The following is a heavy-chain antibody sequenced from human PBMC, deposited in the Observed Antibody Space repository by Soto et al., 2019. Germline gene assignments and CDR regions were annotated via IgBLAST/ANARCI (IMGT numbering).Heavy chain of an antibody. CDR3: ARDVVGSDYFDS. D-gene: IGHD1-26*01. CDR2: INPKTGGT. Sequence: ASVKVSCKASGYTFTDYYMHWVRQAPGQGLEWMGWINPKTGGTNYVQKFQGRVTMTRYTSITTAYMELSRLRSDDTAVYYCARDVVGSDYFDSWGQGTLVTVSS. CDR1: GYTFTDYY. J-gene: IGHJ4*02. V-gene: IGHV1-2*02.